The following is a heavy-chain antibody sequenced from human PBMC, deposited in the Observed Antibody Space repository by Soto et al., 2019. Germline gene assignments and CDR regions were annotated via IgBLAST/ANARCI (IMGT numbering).Heavy chain of an antibody. CDR2: ISYDGSNK. V-gene: IGHV3-30*18. Sequence: GGSLRLSCAASGFTFSSYGMHWVRQAPGKGLEWVAVISYDGSNKYYADSVKGRFTISRDNSKNTLYLQMNSLRAEDTAVYYCAKDFRTQWAAALSPSFDYWGQGTLVTVSS. CDR3: AKDFRTQWAAALSPSFDY. CDR1: GFTFSSYG. J-gene: IGHJ4*02. D-gene: IGHD2-15*01.